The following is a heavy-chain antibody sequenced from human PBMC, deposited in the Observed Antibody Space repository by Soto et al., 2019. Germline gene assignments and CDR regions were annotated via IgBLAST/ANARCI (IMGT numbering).Heavy chain of an antibody. V-gene: IGHV4-39*01. Sequence: QLQLQESGPGLVKPSETLSLTCTVSGGSISSSSYYWGWIRQPPGKGLERIGSIYYSGSTYYNPSLKCRVTISVDTSKNQFSRKLSSVTAADTAVYYCARHTPAISISDHWGQGTLVTVSS. CDR2: IYYSGST. CDR1: GGSISSSSYY. J-gene: IGHJ4*02. D-gene: IGHD2-15*01. CDR3: ARHTPAISISDH.